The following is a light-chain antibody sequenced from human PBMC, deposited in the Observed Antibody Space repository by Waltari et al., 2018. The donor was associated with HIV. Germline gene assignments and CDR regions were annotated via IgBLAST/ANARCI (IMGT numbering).Light chain of an antibody. CDR2: EVS. CDR1: SSDVATYKL. J-gene: IGLJ2*01. V-gene: IGLV2-23*02. Sequence: QSALTQPASVSGSPGQSITISCTRTSSDVATYKLVSWYQQHPGKAPKLMIYEVSKRPAGVSDRFSGSKSGDTASLTISGLQAEDEADYYCCSYVSNVIFGGATKLTVL. CDR3: CSYVSNVI.